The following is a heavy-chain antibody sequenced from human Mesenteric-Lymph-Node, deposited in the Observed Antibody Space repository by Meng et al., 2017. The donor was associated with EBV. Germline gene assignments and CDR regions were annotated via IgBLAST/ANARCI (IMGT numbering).Heavy chain of an antibody. CDR2: IDPTGNT. Sequence: VNLQERGAGLLKPSATLSLTCAAYGASFSGHYGGWMRQPPGKGLEWIGEIDPTGNTKYIPSLKSRVTISLDTSRNQLSLKLTSVTAADTAVYYCSIWDTGALQNYWGPGTLVTVPS. CDR1: GASFSGHY. V-gene: IGHV4-34*01. J-gene: IGHJ4*02. CDR3: SIWDTGALQNY. D-gene: IGHD5-18*01.